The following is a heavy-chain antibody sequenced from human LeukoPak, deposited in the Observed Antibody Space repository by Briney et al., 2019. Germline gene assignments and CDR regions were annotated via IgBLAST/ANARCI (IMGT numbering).Heavy chain of an antibody. V-gene: IGHV3-7*01. CDR2: INHDGSVK. D-gene: IGHD6-13*01. CDR3: ARIGYSSSCTDY. J-gene: IGHJ4*02. Sequence: GGSLRLSCAASGFTFTNYWMTWVRQAPGKGLEWVANINHDGSVKYYVDSVKGRFTVSRDNAKNSLYLQMNSLRAEDTAVYYCARIGYSSSCTDYWGQGTLVTVSS. CDR1: GFTFTNYW.